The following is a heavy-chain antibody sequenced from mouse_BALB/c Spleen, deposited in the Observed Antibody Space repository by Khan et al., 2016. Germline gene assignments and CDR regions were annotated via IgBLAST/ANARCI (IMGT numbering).Heavy chain of an antibody. CDR1: GFSLTSYG. Sequence: QIQLVQSGPGLVQPSQSLSITCTVSGFSLTSYGVHWVRQSPGKGLEWLGVICSGGSTAYNAAFISRLSISKGNSKSQVFFKMNSLQANDTALYYCGRKVDGSDVVYAMDCLGQETSVTVYS. CDR3: GRKVDGSDVVYAMDC. V-gene: IGHV2-2*02. J-gene: IGHJ4*01. D-gene: IGHD1-1*02. CDR2: ICSGGST.